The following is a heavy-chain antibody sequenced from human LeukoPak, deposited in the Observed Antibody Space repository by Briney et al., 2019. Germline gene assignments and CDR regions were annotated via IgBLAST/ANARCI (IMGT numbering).Heavy chain of an antibody. CDR2: IIPIFGTA. D-gene: IGHD3-3*01. CDR3: ARSGYYTRYYYYMDV. Sequence: SVKVSCKASGCTFSSYAISWVRQAPGQGLEWMGRIIPIFGTANYAQKFQGRVTITTDESTNTAYMELSSLRSEDTAVYYCARSGYYTRYYYYMDVWGKGTTVTVSS. CDR1: GCTFSSYA. V-gene: IGHV1-69*05. J-gene: IGHJ6*03.